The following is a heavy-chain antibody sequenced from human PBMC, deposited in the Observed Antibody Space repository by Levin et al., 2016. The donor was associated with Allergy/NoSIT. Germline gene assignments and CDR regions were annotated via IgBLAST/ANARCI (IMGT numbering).Heavy chain of an antibody. CDR3: ARVDDTSGFNWFDP. D-gene: IGHD3-22*01. Sequence: GESLKISCAASGFTFSTYSMNWVRQAPGKGLEWVALISSRSSTTYYADSVKGRFTISRDDAKNSLYLQMNSLRAEDTAVYYCARVDDTSGFNWFDPWGQGTLVTVSS. CDR2: ISSRSSTT. J-gene: IGHJ5*02. CDR1: GFTFSTYS. V-gene: IGHV3-48*01.